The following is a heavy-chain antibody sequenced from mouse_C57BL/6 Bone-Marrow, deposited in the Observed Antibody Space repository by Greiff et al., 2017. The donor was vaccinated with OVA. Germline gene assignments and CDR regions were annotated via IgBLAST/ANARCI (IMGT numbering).Heavy chain of an antibody. V-gene: IGHV5-4*01. J-gene: IGHJ1*03. CDR1: GFTFSSYA. CDR2: ISDGGSYT. Sequence: EVQGVESGGGLVKPGGSLKLSCAASGFTFSSYAMSWVRQTPEKRLEWVATISDGGSYTYYPDNVKGRFTISRDNAKNNLYLQMSHLKSEDTAMYYCARGFITEGYFDVWGTGTTVTVSA. D-gene: IGHD1-1*01. CDR3: ARGFITEGYFDV.